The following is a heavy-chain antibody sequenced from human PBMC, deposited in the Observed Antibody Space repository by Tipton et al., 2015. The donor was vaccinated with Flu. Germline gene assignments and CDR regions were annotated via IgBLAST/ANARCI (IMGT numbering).Heavy chain of an antibody. D-gene: IGHD2-2*01. CDR3: ARDLYCSSTSCYDWGWFDP. J-gene: IGHJ5*02. CDR2: IYTSGST. Sequence: TLSLTCTVSGGSISSYYWSWIRQPAGKGLEWIGRIYTSGSTNYNPSPKSRVTMSVDTSKNQFSLKLSSVTAADTAVYYCARDLYCSSTSCYDWGWFDPWGQGTLVTVSS. V-gene: IGHV4-4*07. CDR1: GGSISSYY.